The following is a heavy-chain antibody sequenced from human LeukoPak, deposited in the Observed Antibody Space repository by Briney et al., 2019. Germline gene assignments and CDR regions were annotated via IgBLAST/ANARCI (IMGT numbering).Heavy chain of an antibody. D-gene: IGHD1-26*01. CDR2: FYYTGTT. J-gene: IGHJ4*02. CDR1: GSSVSSGSYF. CDR3: ARVGWGPTH. V-gene: IGHV4-61*01. Sequence: SETLSLTCTVSGSSVSSGSYFWSWIRQPPGKGLEWIGYFYYTGTTDYNPSLKSRVTISVDTSKNQFSLKLNSVAAADTAVYYCARVGWGPTHLGRGTLVTVSS.